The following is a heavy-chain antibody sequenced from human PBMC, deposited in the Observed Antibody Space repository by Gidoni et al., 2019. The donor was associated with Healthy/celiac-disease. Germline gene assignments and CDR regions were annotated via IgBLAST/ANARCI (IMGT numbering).Heavy chain of an antibody. CDR3: ARGGDTMIVVDWGFDY. CDR2: IIPIFGTA. J-gene: IGHJ4*02. CDR1: GGTFSSYA. Sequence: QVQLVQSGAEVKKPGSSVKVYCKASGGTFSSYAISWVRQAPGQGLAWLGGIIPIFGTANYAQKFQGRVTITADKSTSTAYMELSSLRSEDTAVYYCARGGDTMIVVDWGFDYWGQGTLVTVSS. V-gene: IGHV1-69*06. D-gene: IGHD3-22*01.